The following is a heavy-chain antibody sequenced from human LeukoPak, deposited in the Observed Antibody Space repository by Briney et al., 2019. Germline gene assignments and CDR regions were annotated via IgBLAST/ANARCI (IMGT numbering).Heavy chain of an antibody. D-gene: IGHD4-17*01. V-gene: IGHV3-23*01. CDR1: GFTFSTYA. CDR2: ISGSGGST. J-gene: IGHJ4*02. Sequence: GGSLRLSCAASGFTFSTYAMNWARQAPGKGLEWVSTISGSGGSTYYADSVKGRFTISRDNSKNTLYLQMNSLRAEDTAVYYCAYGDYDCWGQGTLVTVSS. CDR3: AYGDYDC.